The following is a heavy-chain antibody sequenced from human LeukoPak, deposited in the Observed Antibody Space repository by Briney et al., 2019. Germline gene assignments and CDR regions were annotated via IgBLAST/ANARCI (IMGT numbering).Heavy chain of an antibody. CDR1: GYTFTNYG. D-gene: IGHD2-15*01. V-gene: IGHV1-18*01. CDR3: ARDLSAFVVVVAALDY. CDR2: ISAYNGNT. Sequence: GASVKVSCKASGYTFTNYGISWVRQAPGQGLEWMGWISAYNGNTNNAQKLQGRVTMTTDTSTSTAYMELRSLRSDDTAVYYCARDLSAFVVVVAALDYWGQGTLVTVSS. J-gene: IGHJ4*02.